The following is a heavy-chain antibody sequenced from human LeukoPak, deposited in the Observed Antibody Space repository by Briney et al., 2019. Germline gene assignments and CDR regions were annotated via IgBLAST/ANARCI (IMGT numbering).Heavy chain of an antibody. V-gene: IGHV3-23*01. J-gene: IGHJ4*02. CDR2: ISGSGGST. Sequence: GGSLRLSCAASGFTFSSYAMSWVRQAPGKGLEWVSAISGSGGSTYYADSVKGRFTFSRDNSKNTLYLQMNSLRAEDTAVYYCAKVYILTGYFYYFDYWGQGTLVTVSS. CDR1: GFTFSSYA. CDR3: AKVYILTGYFYYFDY. D-gene: IGHD3-9*01.